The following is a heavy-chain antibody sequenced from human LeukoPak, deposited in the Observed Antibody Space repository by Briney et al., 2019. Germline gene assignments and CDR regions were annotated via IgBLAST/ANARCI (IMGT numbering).Heavy chain of an antibody. J-gene: IGHJ4*02. CDR2: IWHDGRNK. CDR3: ARDWGSDEAIDY. D-gene: IGHD2-21*02. CDR1: GFTFRSYG. V-gene: IGHV3-33*01. Sequence: PGGSLRLSCAASGFTFRSYGIHWVRQAPGKGLEWMAVIWHDGRNKYYADSVKGRFTISRDNSKNTVLLQMNSLRAEDTAVYYCARDWGSDEAIDYWGQGTLVTVSS.